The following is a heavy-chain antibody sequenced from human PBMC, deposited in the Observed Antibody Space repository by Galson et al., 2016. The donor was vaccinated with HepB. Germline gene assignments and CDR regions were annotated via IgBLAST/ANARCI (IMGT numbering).Heavy chain of an antibody. CDR1: GFTFSPPS. CDR2: ISGTTHTF. D-gene: IGHD3-3*01. Sequence: SLRLSCAASGFTFSPPSMNWVRQAPGKGLEWLSYISGTTHTFVSYPDSLRGRFTISRDNAKNSLYLHLNSLRDEDTAVYYCARDFSWSFENWGQGTLVTVSS. CDR3: ARDFSWSFEN. V-gene: IGHV3-48*02. J-gene: IGHJ4*02.